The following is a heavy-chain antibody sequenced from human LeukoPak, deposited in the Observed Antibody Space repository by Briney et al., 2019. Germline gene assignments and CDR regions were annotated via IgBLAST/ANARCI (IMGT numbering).Heavy chain of an antibody. V-gene: IGHV1-18*01. Sequence: GASVKVSCKASGYTFTSYGISWVRQAPGQGLEWMGWISAYNGNTNYAQKLQGRVTMTTDTSTSTAYMELRSLRSDDTAVYYCARGRRYYYDSSGYLIWGQGTLVTVSS. J-gene: IGHJ4*02. D-gene: IGHD3-22*01. CDR2: ISAYNGNT. CDR3: ARGRRYYYDSSGYLI. CDR1: GYTFTSYG.